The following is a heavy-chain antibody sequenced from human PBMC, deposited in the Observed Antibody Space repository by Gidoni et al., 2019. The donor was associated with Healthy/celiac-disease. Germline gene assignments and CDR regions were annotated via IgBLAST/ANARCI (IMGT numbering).Heavy chain of an antibody. CDR2: VTGSGGST. CDR3: ARQGSRAYFDY. V-gene: IGHV3-23*01. D-gene: IGHD3-22*01. J-gene: IGHJ4*02. CDR1: GFTFSSYA. Sequence: EVQLLESGGGLVQPGGSLRLSCAASGFTFSSYAMSWVRQAPGKGLEWVSGVTGSGGSTDYADSVKGRFTISRDNSKNTLYLEMNSLRAEDTAVYYCARQGSRAYFDYWGQGTLVTVSS.